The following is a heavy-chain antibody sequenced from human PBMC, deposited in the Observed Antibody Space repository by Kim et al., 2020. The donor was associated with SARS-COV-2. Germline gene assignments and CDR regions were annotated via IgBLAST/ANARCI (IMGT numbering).Heavy chain of an antibody. CDR2: INHSGST. Sequence: SETLSLTCAVYGGSFSGYYWSWIRQPPGKGLEWIGEINHSGSTNYNPSLKGRVTISVDTSKNQFSLKLSSVTAADTAVYYCARDLPVTTFFYYYYGMDV. V-gene: IGHV4-34*01. CDR3: ARDLPVTTFFYYYYGMDV. D-gene: IGHD4-17*01. CDR1: GGSFSGYY. J-gene: IGHJ6*01.